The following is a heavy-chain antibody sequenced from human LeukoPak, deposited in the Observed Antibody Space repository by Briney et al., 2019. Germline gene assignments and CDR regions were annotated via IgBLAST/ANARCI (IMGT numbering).Heavy chain of an antibody. V-gene: IGHV1-2*02. CDR2: INPNSGGT. Sequence: ASVKVSCKASGYTFTGYYMHWVRQAPGQGLEWMGWINPNSGGTNYAQKFQGRVTMTRDTSISTAYMELSRLRSDGTAVYYCATSMVRGVPQNNWGQGTLVTVSS. CDR3: ATSMVRGVPQNN. J-gene: IGHJ4*02. CDR1: GYTFTGYY. D-gene: IGHD3-10*01.